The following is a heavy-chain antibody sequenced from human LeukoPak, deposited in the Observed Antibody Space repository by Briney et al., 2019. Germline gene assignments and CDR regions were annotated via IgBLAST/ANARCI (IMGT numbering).Heavy chain of an antibody. CDR2: IWYDGSNK. CDR3: ARAQKGAYWFDP. Sequence: GGSLRLSCAASGFTFSSYGMHWVRQAPGKGLEWMAVIWYDGSNKYYADSVKGRFTISRDNSKNTLYLQMNSLRAEDTAVYYCARAQKGAYWFDPWGQGTLVTVSS. CDR1: GFTFSSYG. D-gene: IGHD3-16*01. V-gene: IGHV3-33*01. J-gene: IGHJ5*02.